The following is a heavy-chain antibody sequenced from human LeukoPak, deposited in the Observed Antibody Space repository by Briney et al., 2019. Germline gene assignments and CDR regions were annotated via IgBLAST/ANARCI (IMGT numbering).Heavy chain of an antibody. CDR3: ASARVSHYGSGSYKPDYYDGRDV. D-gene: IGHD3-10*01. J-gene: IGHJ6*04. CDR2: IYYSGDT. CDR1: GGSISSSY. V-gene: IGHV4-59*01. Sequence: PSETLSLTCTLPGGSISSSYRSWIRQPPGKGLEWIGYIYYSGDTNYNPSLKSRATISADTTKNKSSLKLSSVTAADTAVYYYASARVSHYGSGSYKPDYYDGRDVWGEGTTVTVSS.